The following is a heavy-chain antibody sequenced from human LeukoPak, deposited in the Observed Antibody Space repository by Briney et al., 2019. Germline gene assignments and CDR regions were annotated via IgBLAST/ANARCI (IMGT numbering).Heavy chain of an antibody. D-gene: IGHD3-9*01. V-gene: IGHV1-69*13. Sequence: ASVKVSCKGSGGSFSSYAISWVRQAIGQGLEWMGGIIPIFGKGKYAQKFQGRVTITADESTSTAYMELSSLRSEDTAVYYCARGGDILTEGGGYDYWGQGTLVTVSS. CDR3: ARGGDILTEGGGYDY. CDR2: IIPIFGKG. CDR1: GGSFSSYA. J-gene: IGHJ4*02.